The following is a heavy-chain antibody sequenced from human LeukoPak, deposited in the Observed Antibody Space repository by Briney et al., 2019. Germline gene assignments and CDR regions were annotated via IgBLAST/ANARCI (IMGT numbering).Heavy chain of an antibody. D-gene: IGHD5/OR15-5a*01. CDR1: GFTFSNYW. V-gene: IGHV3-74*01. CDR3: ARDDVVSRTGLGDS. Sequence: GGSLRLSCAASGFTFSNYWMQWVRQAPGKGLAWVSHINSDGSHTTYADSVKGRFTISRDNVKNTVYLHMNTLRAEDTAVYYCARDDVVSRTGLGDSWGQGTLVTVSA. CDR2: INSDGSHT. J-gene: IGHJ4*02.